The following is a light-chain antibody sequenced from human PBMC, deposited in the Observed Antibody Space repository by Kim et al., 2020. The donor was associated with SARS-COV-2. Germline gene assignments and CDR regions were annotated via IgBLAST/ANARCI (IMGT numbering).Light chain of an antibody. J-gene: IGLJ3*02. Sequence: QPVLTQSPSASASLGASVKLTCTLSSGHSSYAIAWHKQQPEKGPRYLMKLNSDGSHSKGDGIPDRFSGSSSGAARYLTISSLQSEDEADYYCQTWGTGIWVFGGGTQLTVL. CDR1: SGHSSYA. CDR2: LNSDGSH. CDR3: QTWGTGIWV. V-gene: IGLV4-69*01.